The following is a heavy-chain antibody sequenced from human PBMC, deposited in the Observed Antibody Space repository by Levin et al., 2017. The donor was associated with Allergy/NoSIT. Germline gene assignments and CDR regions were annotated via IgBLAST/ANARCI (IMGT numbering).Heavy chain of an antibody. CDR1: GGSISSSSYY. CDR2: IYYSGST. CDR3: ARLNPRTAHLAY. J-gene: IGHJ4*02. Sequence: SETLSLTCTVSGGSISSSSYYWGWIRQPPGKGLEWIGSIYYSGSTYYNPSLKSRVTISVDTSKNQFSLKLSSVTAADTAVYYCARLNPRTAHLAYWGQGTLVTVSS. V-gene: IGHV4-39*01.